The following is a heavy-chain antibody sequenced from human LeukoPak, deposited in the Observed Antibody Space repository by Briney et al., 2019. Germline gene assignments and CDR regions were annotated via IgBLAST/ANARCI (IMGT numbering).Heavy chain of an antibody. CDR1: GGSISSYY. J-gene: IGHJ6*03. CDR3: ARVKEEYDFWSGYGPNYYMDV. D-gene: IGHD3-3*01. CDR2: IYYSGST. Sequence: SETLSLTCTVSGGSISSYYWSWIRQPPGKGLEWIGYIYYSGSTNYNPSLKSRVTISVDTSKNQFSLKLSSVTAADTAVYYCARVKEEYDFWSGYGPNYYMDVWGKGTTVTVSS. V-gene: IGHV4-59*01.